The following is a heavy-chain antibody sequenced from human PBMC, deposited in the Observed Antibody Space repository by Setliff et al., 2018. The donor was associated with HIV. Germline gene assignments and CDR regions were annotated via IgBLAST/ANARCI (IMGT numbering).Heavy chain of an antibody. V-gene: IGHV4-59*01. CDR2: IYYSGST. CDR1: GGSISSYY. CDR3: ARDHIAAPGMGFDP. Sequence: KASETLSLTCIVSGGSISSYYWSWIRQPPGKGLEWIGYIYYSGSTNYNPSLKSRVTFSVDMSKTQVSLKLTSVTAADTAMYYCARDHIAAPGMGFDPWGRGTLVTVSS. D-gene: IGHD6-13*01. J-gene: IGHJ5*02.